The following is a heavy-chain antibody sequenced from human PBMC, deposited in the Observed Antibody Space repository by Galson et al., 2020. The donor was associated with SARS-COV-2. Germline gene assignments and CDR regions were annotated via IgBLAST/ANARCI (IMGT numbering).Heavy chain of an antibody. CDR1: GFTVSSNY. J-gene: IGHJ3*02. CDR3: ATTVYYGSGSYHDAFDI. D-gene: IGHD3-10*01. CDR2: IYTDGST. V-gene: IGHV3-53*01. Sequence: GESLKISCAASGFTVSSNYMSWVRQAPGKGLEWVSVIYTDGSTYYADSVKGRFTISRDNSKNTLYLQMNSLRAEDTAVYYCATTVYYGSGSYHDAFDIWGQGTMVTVSS.